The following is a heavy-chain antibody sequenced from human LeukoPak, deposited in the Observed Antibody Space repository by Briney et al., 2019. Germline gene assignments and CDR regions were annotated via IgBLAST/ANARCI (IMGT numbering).Heavy chain of an antibody. CDR3: ASPSSGWGSAFDI. Sequence: GESLKISXKGSGYSFTSYWIGWVRQMPGKGLEWMGIIYPGDSDTIYSPSFQGQVTISADKSISTAYLQWSSLKASDTAMYYCASPSSGWGSAFDIWGQGTMVTVSS. CDR1: GYSFTSYW. V-gene: IGHV5-51*01. CDR2: IYPGDSDT. J-gene: IGHJ3*02. D-gene: IGHD6-19*01.